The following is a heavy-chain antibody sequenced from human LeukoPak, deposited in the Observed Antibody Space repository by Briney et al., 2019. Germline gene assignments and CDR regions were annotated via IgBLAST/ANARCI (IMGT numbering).Heavy chain of an antibody. CDR1: GASISGSNYY. V-gene: IGHV4-39*01. J-gene: IGHJ4*02. Sequence: SETLSLTCAVSGASISGSNYYWGWIRQPPGKGLEWIGSIYYSGSTYYNPSLKSRFTISVDTSKNQFSLKLSSVTAADTAVYYCARLGSSGWYQDYWGQGTLVTVSS. D-gene: IGHD6-19*01. CDR3: ARLGSSGWYQDY. CDR2: IYYSGST.